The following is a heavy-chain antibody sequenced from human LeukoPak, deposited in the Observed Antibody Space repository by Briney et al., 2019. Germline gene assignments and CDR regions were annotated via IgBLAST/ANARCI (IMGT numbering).Heavy chain of an antibody. J-gene: IGHJ4*02. CDR1: DFIVSDSH. V-gene: IGHV3-53*01. Sequence: GGSLRLSCAATDFIVSDSHMSWVRQAPGRGLEWVSVIFGADTTFYADSVKGRFTISRDNLQNTVNLQKNSLGDDDPAVYYWARGGEILDYWGQGTQVTVSS. CDR3: ARGGEILDY. D-gene: IGHD3-16*01. CDR2: IFGADTT.